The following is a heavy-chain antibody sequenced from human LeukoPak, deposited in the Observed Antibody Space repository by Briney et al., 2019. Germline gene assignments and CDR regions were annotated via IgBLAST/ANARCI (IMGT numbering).Heavy chain of an antibody. V-gene: IGHV3-49*04. CDR3: TRDHRDDWNPGYYFDY. J-gene: IGHJ4*02. CDR1: GFIFGDFA. Sequence: GGSLRLSCTASGFIFGDFAMNWVRQAPGKGLEWVGFVKTKVYGGTTEYAASVKGRFTISRDDSKAIAYLQMNSLKTEDTAVYYCTRDHRDDWNPGYYFDYWGQGTLVTVSS. D-gene: IGHD1-1*01. CDR2: VKTKVYGGTT.